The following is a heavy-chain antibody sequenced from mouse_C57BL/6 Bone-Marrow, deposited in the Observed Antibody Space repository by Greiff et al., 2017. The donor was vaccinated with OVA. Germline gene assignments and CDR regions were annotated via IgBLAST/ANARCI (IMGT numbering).Heavy chain of an antibody. Sequence: QVQLQQPGAELVRPGSSVKLSCKASGYTFTSYWMDWVKQRPGQGLEWIGNIYPSDSETHYNQKLKDKATLTVDKSSSTAYMQLSSLTSEDSAVYYCARGRAYDGYYDYFDYWGQGTTLTVSS. J-gene: IGHJ2*01. CDR1: GYTFTSYW. D-gene: IGHD2-3*01. CDR3: ARGRAYDGYYDYFDY. V-gene: IGHV1-61*01. CDR2: IYPSDSET.